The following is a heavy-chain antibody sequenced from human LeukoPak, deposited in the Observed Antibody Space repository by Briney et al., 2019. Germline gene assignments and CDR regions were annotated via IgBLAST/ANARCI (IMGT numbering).Heavy chain of an antibody. J-gene: IGHJ4*02. CDR1: GYTFTGYY. CDR2: INPNSGGT. CDR3: ARSRITIFGVVTTGFDY. D-gene: IGHD3-3*01. V-gene: IGHV1-2*02. Sequence: GASVKVSCKASGYTFTGYYMHWVRQAPGQGLEWMGWINPNSGGTNYAQKFQGRVTMTRDTSISTAYMELSRLRSDDTAAYYCARSRITIFGVVTTGFDYWGQGTLVTVSS.